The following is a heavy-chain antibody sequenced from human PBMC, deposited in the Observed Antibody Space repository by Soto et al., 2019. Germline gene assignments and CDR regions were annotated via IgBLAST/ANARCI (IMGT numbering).Heavy chain of an antibody. CDR1: GFTFSNFG. V-gene: IGHV3-30*18. J-gene: IGHJ6*02. CDR2: TSFDGNKN. CDR3: AKDQKDYSGSGTYYVPYGMDV. Sequence: QVQLVESGGGVVQPGRSLRLSCVAPGFTFSNFGMHWVRQAPGKGLEWVALTSFDGNKNYYADSVKGRFTLSRDNSKNTLYLQMNSLRAEDTALYFCAKDQKDYSGSGTYYVPYGMDVWGQGTTVTVSS. D-gene: IGHD3-10*01.